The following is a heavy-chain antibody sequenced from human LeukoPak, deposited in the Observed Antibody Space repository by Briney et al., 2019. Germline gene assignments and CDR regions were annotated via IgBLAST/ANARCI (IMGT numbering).Heavy chain of an antibody. D-gene: IGHD3-3*01. CDR3: AKAIYDFWGGYYLGY. J-gene: IGHJ4*02. CDR1: GFTFSSYA. Sequence: GGSLRLSCAASGFTFSSYAMSWVRQAPGNGLEWVSAISGSGGSTYYADSVKGRFTISRDNSKNTLYLQMNSLRAEDTAVYYCAKAIYDFWGGYYLGYWGQGTLVTVSS. V-gene: IGHV3-23*01. CDR2: ISGSGGST.